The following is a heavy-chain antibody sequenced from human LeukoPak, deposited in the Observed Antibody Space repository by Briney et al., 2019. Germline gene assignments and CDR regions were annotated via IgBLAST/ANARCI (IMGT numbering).Heavy chain of an antibody. J-gene: IGHJ4*02. Sequence: PGGSLRLSCAASGFTFSSHSMNWVRQAPGKGLEWVSYISSSSSTIYYADSVKGRSTISRDNAKNSLYLQMNSLRAEDTAVYYCARGAYYYEDWGQGTLVTVSP. V-gene: IGHV3-48*01. D-gene: IGHD3-22*01. CDR1: GFTFSSHS. CDR2: ISSSSSTI. CDR3: ARGAYYYED.